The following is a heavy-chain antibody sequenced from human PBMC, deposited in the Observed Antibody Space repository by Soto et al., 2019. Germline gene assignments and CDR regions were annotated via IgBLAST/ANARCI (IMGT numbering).Heavy chain of an antibody. CDR3: ARHLGPILTFDY. V-gene: IGHV4-39*01. J-gene: IGHJ4*02. D-gene: IGHD7-27*01. CDR1: VGSMSIGTYS. Sequence: PAGTLTLTSAVSVGSMSIGTYSWGWMRQSPGKGLEWIGSIYYSGITYYNPSLKSRVTMSVNASKSQLSLKLNSVTAANTAVYYCARHLGPILTFDYWGQGTMVTVSS. CDR2: IYYSGIT.